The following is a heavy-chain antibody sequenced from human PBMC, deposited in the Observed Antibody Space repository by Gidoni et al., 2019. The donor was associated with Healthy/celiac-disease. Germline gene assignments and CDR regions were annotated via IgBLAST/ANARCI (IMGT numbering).Heavy chain of an antibody. V-gene: IGHV5-10-1*03. Sequence: EVQLVQSGAEVKKPGESLRISCKGSGYSFTTYWISWVRQMPGKGLEWMGRIDPSDSYTNYSPSFQGHVTISADKSISTAYLQWSSLKASDTAMYYCARHLAGYDSSGHFDYWGQGTLVTVSS. D-gene: IGHD3-22*01. J-gene: IGHJ4*02. CDR3: ARHLAGYDSSGHFDY. CDR1: GYSFTTYW. CDR2: IDPSDSYT.